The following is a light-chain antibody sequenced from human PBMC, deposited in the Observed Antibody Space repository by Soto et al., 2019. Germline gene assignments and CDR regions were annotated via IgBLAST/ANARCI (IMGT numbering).Light chain of an antibody. V-gene: IGKV1-5*03. J-gene: IGKJ1*01. Sequence: EILMTQSPATLSGSLGERATITCRASQTISSRLAWYQQKPGKAPKLLIHKASTLTSGIPARFSGSGSGTEFTLTISSLQSDDFATYYCQQYNSYSEAFGHGTKVELK. CDR3: QQYNSYSEA. CDR1: QTISSR. CDR2: KAS.